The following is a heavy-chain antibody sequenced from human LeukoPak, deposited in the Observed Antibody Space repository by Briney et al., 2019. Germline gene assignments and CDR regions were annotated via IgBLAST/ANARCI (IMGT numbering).Heavy chain of an antibody. V-gene: IGHV1-8*01. Sequence: ASVKVSCKASGYTFTSDDVNWVRQATGQGLEWMGWMSPNSGNTGYAQKFQGRATMSRNISINTAYMELSSLRSEDTAVYYCARFVRGPAFDIWGQGTMVTVSS. D-gene: IGHD6-6*01. J-gene: IGHJ3*02. CDR1: GYTFTSDD. CDR3: ARFVRGPAFDI. CDR2: MSPNSGNT.